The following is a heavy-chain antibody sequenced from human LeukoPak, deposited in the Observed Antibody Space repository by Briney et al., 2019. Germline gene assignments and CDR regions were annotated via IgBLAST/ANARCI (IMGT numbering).Heavy chain of an antibody. CDR1: GGSFSGYY. CDR3: ARAARLRWFDP. J-gene: IGHJ5*02. CDR2: INHSGST. Sequence: SETLSLTYAVYGGSFSGYYWSWIRQPPGKGLEWIGEINHSGSTNYNPSLKSRVTISVDTSKNQFSLKLSSVTAADTAVYYCARAARLRWFDPWGQGTLVTVSS. D-gene: IGHD6-6*01. V-gene: IGHV4-34*01.